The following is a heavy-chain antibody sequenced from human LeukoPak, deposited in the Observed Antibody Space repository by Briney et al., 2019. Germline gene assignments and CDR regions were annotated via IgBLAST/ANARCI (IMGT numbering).Heavy chain of an antibody. CDR2: IYHSGST. J-gene: IGHJ3*02. V-gene: IGHV4-4*02. Sequence: PSETLSPTCAVSGGPISSSNWWSWVRQPPGKGLEWIGEIYHSGSTNYNPSLKSRVTISVDKSKNQFSLKLSSVTAADTAVYYCASVLAYCGGDCGDAFDIWGQGTMVTVSS. CDR1: GGPISSSNW. CDR3: ASVLAYCGGDCGDAFDI. D-gene: IGHD2-21*02.